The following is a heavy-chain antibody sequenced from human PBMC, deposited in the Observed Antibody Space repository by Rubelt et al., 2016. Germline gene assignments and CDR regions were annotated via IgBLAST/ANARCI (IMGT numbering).Heavy chain of an antibody. CDR2: INHSGST. CDR3: ARGLWEPTLEF. V-gene: IGHV4-34*01. Sequence: QVQLQQWGAGLLKHSETLSLTCDVYGGSFSGYYWSWIRQPPGKGLEWIGEINHSGSTNYNPSLKSRVTMAVDTSNNQFSPNMKSVTAADTALYYCARGLWEPTLEFWGQGTLVTVSS. CDR1: GGSFSGYY. D-gene: IGHD1-14*01. J-gene: IGHJ4*02.